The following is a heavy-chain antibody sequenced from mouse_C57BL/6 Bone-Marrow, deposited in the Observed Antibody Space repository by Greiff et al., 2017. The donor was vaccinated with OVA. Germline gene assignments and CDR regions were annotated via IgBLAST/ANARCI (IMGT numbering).Heavy chain of an antibody. V-gene: IGHV1-50*01. Sequence: QVQLQQPGAELVKPWASVKLSCKASGYTFTSYWMQWVKQRPGQGLEWIGEIDPSDSYTNYNQKFKGKATLTVDTSSSTAYMQLNSLTSEDSAVYYCASAVFAYWGQGTLVTVSA. CDR1: GYTFTSYW. CDR2: IDPSDSYT. CDR3: ASAVFAY. J-gene: IGHJ3*01.